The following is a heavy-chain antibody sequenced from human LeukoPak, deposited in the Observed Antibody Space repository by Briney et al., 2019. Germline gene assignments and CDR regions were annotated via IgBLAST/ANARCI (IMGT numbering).Heavy chain of an antibody. Sequence: GGSLRLSCAASGFTFSDFAMIWVRQSPGKKGLEWVSSIFQGGGEIHYADSVRSRFTISRDNSKSTLFLQMNSLRAEDTAIYYCATYRQVLLPFESWGQGTLVTVSS. CDR3: ATYRQVLLPFES. D-gene: IGHD5-18*01. J-gene: IGHJ4*02. CDR1: GFTFSDFA. V-gene: IGHV3-23*01. CDR2: IFQGGGEI.